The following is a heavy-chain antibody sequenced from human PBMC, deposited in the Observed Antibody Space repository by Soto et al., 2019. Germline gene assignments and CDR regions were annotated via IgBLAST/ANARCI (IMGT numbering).Heavy chain of an antibody. D-gene: IGHD6-6*01. CDR3: ARGRLCSSSSPVFRY. CDR2: ISSSGSTI. V-gene: IGHV3-48*03. Sequence: EVQLVESGGGLVQPGGSLRLSCAASEFTFSSYEMNWVRQAPGKGLEWVSYISSSGSTIYYADSVKGRFTISRDNAKNSLYLQMNSLRAEDTAVYHCARGRLCSSSSPVFRYWGQGTLVTVSS. J-gene: IGHJ4*02. CDR1: EFTFSSYE.